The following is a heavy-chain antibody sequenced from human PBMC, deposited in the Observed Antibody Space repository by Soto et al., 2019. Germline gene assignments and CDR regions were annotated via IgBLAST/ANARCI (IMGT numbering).Heavy chain of an antibody. CDR3: SRAGSNRAGRSLALRMDR. D-gene: IGHD1-26*01. Sequence: ETVSFTRVVSGGSVTSGHYYWSWIRQPPGKGLEWIGHILLTGATNYSPSLKNRVTMSVYTSKRQFSLNLASVTAADSGTYYCSRAGSNRAGRSLALRMDRCGQWTTAT. J-gene: IGHJ6*01. V-gene: IGHV4-61*01. CDR2: ILLTGAT. CDR1: GGSVTSGHYY.